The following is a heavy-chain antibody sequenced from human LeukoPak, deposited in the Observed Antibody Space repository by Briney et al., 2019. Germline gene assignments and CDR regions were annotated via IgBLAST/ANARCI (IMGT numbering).Heavy chain of an antibody. Sequence: SETLSLTCAVSGGSISSRNWWSRVRQPPGKGLEWIGEIYHSGSTNYNPSLMSRVTISVDKSKNQFSLMLSTVTAADTAVYYCARETAAGTSYFDYWGQGTLVTVSS. CDR3: ARETAAGTSYFDY. CDR2: IYHSGST. CDR1: GGSISSRNW. V-gene: IGHV4-4*02. J-gene: IGHJ4*02. D-gene: IGHD6-13*01.